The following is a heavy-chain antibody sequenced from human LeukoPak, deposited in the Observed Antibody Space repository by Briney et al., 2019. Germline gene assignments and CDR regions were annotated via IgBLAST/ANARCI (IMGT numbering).Heavy chain of an antibody. V-gene: IGHV4-39*07. Sequence: PSETLSLTCTVSGGSISSSNYYWGWIRQPPGKELEWIGRIFYSGRTYYNPSLKSRVTMSVDTSKDQFSLKLTSVTAADTAVYYCARKQTGTMYDVWGQGTQVTVSS. J-gene: IGHJ4*02. CDR1: GGSISSSNYY. CDR3: ARKQTGTMYDV. D-gene: IGHD1-7*01. CDR2: IFYSGRT.